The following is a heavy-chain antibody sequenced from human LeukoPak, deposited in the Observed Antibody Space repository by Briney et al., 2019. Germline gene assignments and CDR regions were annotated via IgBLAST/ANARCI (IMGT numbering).Heavy chain of an antibody. V-gene: IGHV4-59*01. CDR3: ARDQRVAGLDY. D-gene: IGHD6-19*01. CDR2: IYYSGST. J-gene: IGHJ4*02. CDR1: GGSISSYY. Sequence: SETLSLTCTVPGGSISSYYWSWIRQPPGKGLEWIGYIYYSGSTNYNPSLKSRVTISVDTSKNQFSLKLSSVTAADTAVYYCARDQRVAGLDYWGQGTLVTVSS.